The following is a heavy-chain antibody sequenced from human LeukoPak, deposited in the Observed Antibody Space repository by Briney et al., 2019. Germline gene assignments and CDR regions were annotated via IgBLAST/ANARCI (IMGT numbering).Heavy chain of an antibody. CDR2: IYYSGST. V-gene: IGHV4-30-4*01. Sequence: PSQTLSLTCTVSGVSISRGDYYWSWIRQPPGKGLEWRGYIYYSGSTYYNPSLKRRVTISVDPSKRPFSLTLSSVPAAATAVYSCARAVVWGSYRPLDYWGQGTLVTVSS. CDR3: ARAVVWGSYRPLDY. J-gene: IGHJ4*02. CDR1: GVSISRGDYY. D-gene: IGHD3-16*02.